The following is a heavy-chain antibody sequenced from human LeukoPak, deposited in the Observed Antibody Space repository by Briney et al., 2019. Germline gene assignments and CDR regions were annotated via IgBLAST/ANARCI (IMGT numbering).Heavy chain of an antibody. CDR1: GFTFDDYY. V-gene: IGHV3-11*01. J-gene: IGHJ6*02. D-gene: IGHD7-27*01. Sequence: TGGSLRLSCAAPGFTFDDYYMSWVRQAPGKGLEWVSYISTSGSIIFYADSVKGRFTISRDNAKNSLYLQMNSLRAEDTAVYYCARDPRLLTGDHSYYYAMDVWGQGTTVTVSS. CDR3: ARDPRLLTGDHSYYYAMDV. CDR2: ISTSGSII.